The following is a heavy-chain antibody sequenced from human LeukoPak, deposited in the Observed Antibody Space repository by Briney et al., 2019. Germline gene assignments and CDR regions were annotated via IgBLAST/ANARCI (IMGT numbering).Heavy chain of an antibody. Sequence: PGGSLRLSCAASVFTSCILNWGPQAPGKGLEWVSSISSGSDYIYYADSVKGRFTISRDNAKNSLYLQMNSLRVEDIAIYYCAREGEDCSGGSCDGYWGQGTLVTVSS. CDR3: AREGEDCSGGSCDGY. CDR2: ISSGSDYI. J-gene: IGHJ4*02. CDR1: VFTSCI. D-gene: IGHD2-15*01. V-gene: IGHV3-21*03.